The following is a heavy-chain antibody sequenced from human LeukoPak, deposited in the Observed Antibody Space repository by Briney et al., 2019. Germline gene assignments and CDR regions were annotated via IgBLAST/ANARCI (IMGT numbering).Heavy chain of an antibody. CDR2: IRTSAEGERK. J-gene: IGHJ4*02. Sequence: GGSLRLSCETSGFIFRNAWMSWVRQAPGRGLEWIGRIRTSAEGERKDYAATLRGRFTISRDDSRNTLFLHMNGLRTEDTGLYYCFAPRHLNYWGREPWSPSPQ. CDR3: FAPRHLNY. D-gene: IGHD1-1*01. V-gene: IGHV3-15*01. CDR1: GFIFRNAW.